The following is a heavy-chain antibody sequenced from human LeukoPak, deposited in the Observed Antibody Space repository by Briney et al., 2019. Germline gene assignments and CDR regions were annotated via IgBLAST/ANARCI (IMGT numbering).Heavy chain of an antibody. CDR1: GYTFNGYY. CDR3: AQKGSTDAFDI. D-gene: IGHD6-6*01. J-gene: IGHJ3*02. CDR2: IIPIFGTA. V-gene: IGHV1-69*06. Sequence: AAVKVSCKSSGYTFNGYYMHWVRQAPGQGLEWMGGIIPIFGTANYAQKFQGRVTITADKSTSTAYMELSSLRSEDTAVYYCAQKGSTDAFDIWGQGTMVTVSS.